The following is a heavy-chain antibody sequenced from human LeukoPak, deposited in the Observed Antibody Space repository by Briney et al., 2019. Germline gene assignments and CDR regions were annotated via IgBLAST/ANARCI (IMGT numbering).Heavy chain of an antibody. J-gene: IGHJ4*02. Sequence: PGGSLRLSCAASGFTFSSFAMTWVRQAPGKGLEWVANIKTDGSQMYYVDSVKGRFTISRDNAKNSLYLQMNSLRAEDTAVYYCARDLNWETYWGQGTLVSVSS. V-gene: IGHV3-7*01. D-gene: IGHD7-27*01. CDR1: GFTFSSFA. CDR3: ARDLNWETY. CDR2: IKTDGSQM.